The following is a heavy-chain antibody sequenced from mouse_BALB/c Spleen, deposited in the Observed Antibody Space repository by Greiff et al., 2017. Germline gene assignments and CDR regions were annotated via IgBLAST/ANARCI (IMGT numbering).Heavy chain of an antibody. J-gene: IGHJ4*01. CDR2: IYPYNGGT. V-gene: IGHV1S29*02. CDR3: ARSIGPYYYAMDY. Sequence: VQLKESGPELVKPGASVKISCKASGYTFTYYNMHWVKQSHGKSLEWIGYIYPYNGGTGYNQKFKSKATLTVDNSSSTAYMELRSLTSEDSAVYYCARSIGPYYYAMDYWGQGTSVTVSS. CDR1: GYTFTYYN.